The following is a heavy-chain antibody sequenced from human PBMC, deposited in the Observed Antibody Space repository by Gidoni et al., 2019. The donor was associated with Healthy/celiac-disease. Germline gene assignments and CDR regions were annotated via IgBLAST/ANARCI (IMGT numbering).Heavy chain of an antibody. CDR1: GFPFSRYA. Sequence: EVQLLESGGGLVQPGGSLRLSCAASGFPFSRYAMGWVRQAPGKGLEWVSAISGSGGSTYYADSVKGRFTISRDNSKNTLYLQMNSLRAEDTAVYYCAKAHTAMANPGAPYYFDYWGQGTLVTVSS. CDR3: AKAHTAMANPGAPYYFDY. D-gene: IGHD5-18*01. CDR2: ISGSGGST. V-gene: IGHV3-23*01. J-gene: IGHJ4*02.